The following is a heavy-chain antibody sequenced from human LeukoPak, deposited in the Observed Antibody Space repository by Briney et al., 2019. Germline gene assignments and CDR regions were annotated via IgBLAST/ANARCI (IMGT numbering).Heavy chain of an antibody. J-gene: IGHJ3*02. CDR3: ARDTGIIPRQLAFDI. CDR2: IYYSGST. CDR1: GGSISSSSYY. D-gene: IGHD1-14*01. Sequence: PSETLSLTCTVSGGSISSSSYYWGWIRQPPGKGLEWIGSIYYSGSTYYNPSLKSRVTISVDTSKNQLSLKLSSVTAADTAVYYCARDTGIIPRQLAFDIWGQGTMVTVSS. V-gene: IGHV4-39*07.